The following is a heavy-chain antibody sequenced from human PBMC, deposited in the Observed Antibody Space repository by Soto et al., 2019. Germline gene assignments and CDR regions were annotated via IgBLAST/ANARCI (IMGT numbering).Heavy chain of an antibody. CDR1: GGSFSGYY. V-gene: IGHV4-34*01. J-gene: IGHJ4*02. CDR3: ARGMAAARPVDY. Sequence: SETLSLTCAVYGGSFSGYYWSWIRQPPGKGLEWIGEINHSGSTNYNPSLKSRVTISVDTSKNQFSLKLSSVTAADTAVYYCARGMAAARPVDYWGQGTLVTVSS. CDR2: INHSGST. D-gene: IGHD6-6*01.